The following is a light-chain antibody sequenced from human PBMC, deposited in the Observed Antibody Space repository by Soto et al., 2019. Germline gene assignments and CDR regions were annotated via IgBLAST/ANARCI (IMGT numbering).Light chain of an antibody. CDR2: GAS. Sequence: EIVLTQSPGTLSLSPGETATLSCRASLSVSSSYLAWYQQKPGQAPRLLIYGASSRATGIPDRFSGSGSGTDFTLTISRLEPEDFAVYYCQQYGSSRTFGQGTKVEIK. J-gene: IGKJ1*01. CDR1: LSVSSSY. CDR3: QQYGSSRT. V-gene: IGKV3-20*01.